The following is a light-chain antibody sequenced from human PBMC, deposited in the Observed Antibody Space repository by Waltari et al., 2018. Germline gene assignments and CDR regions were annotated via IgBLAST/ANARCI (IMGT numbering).Light chain of an antibody. CDR2: WAS. CDR3: QQYLTLPYS. V-gene: IGKV4-1*01. CDR1: QSVLYRSNYKNY. J-gene: IGKJ2*03. Sequence: ELTQSPDSLPVTLGERATINCKSSQSVLYRSNYKNYLAWFQQKPGQPPKLLIRWASTRESGVPDRFSGSVSDTDFTLTISSLQAEDVAVYYCQQYLTLPYSFGQGTKLEIK.